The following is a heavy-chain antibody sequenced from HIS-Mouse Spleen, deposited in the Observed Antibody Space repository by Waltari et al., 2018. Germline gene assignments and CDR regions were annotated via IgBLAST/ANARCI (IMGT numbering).Heavy chain of an antibody. J-gene: IGHJ2*01. Sequence: QLQLQESGPGLVKPSETLSLTCTVPGASISSSSYYWGWIRQPPGKGLEWIGSIYYSGSTYYNPSLKSRVTISVDTSKNQFSLKLRSVTAADTAVYYCAREIPYSSSWYDWYFDLWGRGTLVTVSS. D-gene: IGHD6-13*01. V-gene: IGHV4-39*07. CDR3: AREIPYSSSWYDWYFDL. CDR2: IYYSGST. CDR1: GASISSSSYY.